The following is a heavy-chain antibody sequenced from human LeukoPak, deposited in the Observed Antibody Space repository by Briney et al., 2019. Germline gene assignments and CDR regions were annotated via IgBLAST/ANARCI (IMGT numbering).Heavy chain of an antibody. D-gene: IGHD3-10*01. CDR1: GYTLTELS. V-gene: IGHV1-24*01. Sequence: ASVKVSCKVSGYTLTELSMHWVRQAPGKGLEWMGGFDPEDGETIYAQKFQGRVTMTEDTSTDTAYMELSSLRSEDTAVYYCVARAFGELFLPPNLPYGMDVWGQGTTVSVSS. CDR3: VARAFGELFLPPNLPYGMDV. CDR2: FDPEDGET. J-gene: IGHJ6*02.